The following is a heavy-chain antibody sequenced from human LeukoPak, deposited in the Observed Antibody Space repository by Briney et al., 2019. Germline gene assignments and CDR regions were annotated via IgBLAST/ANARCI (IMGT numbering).Heavy chain of an antibody. V-gene: IGHV3-11*06. Sequence: PGGSLRLSCAASGFTFSDYYMSWIRQAPGKGLEWVSYISSSSSYTNYADSVKGRFTISRDNAKNSLYLQMNSLRATDTAVYYCARSPTYQLVYDYWGQGTLVTVSS. CDR1: GFTFSDYY. J-gene: IGHJ4*02. CDR3: ARSPTYQLVYDY. D-gene: IGHD2-2*02. CDR2: ISSSSSYT.